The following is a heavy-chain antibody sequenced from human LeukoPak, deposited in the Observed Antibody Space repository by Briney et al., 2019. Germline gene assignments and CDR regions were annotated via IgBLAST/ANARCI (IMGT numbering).Heavy chain of an antibody. D-gene: IGHD3-22*01. CDR3: ARDYYDSSGYYYSH. CDR2: INTDGSST. J-gene: IGHJ4*02. V-gene: IGHV3-74*01. CDR1: GFTFSSYR. Sequence: GGSLRLSCAASGFTFSSYRMHWVRQAPGKGLVWVPRINTDGSSTSYADSVKGRFTISRDNAKNTLYLQMNSLRAEDTAVYYCARDYYDSSGYYYSHWGQGTLVTVSS.